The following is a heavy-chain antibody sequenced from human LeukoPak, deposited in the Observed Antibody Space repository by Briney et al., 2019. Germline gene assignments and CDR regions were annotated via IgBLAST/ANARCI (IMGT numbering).Heavy chain of an antibody. CDR3: ARDASFTYDSSGRTDAFDI. Sequence: SETLSLTCTVSGASISSTNNFWGWIRQTPGKGLEWIATIYYSGSTYYNPSLKSRVTISVDTSKNQFSLKLSSVTAADTAVYYCARDASFTYDSSGRTDAFDIWGQGTMVTVSS. D-gene: IGHD3-22*01. CDR2: IYYSGST. V-gene: IGHV4-39*07. CDR1: GASISSTNNF. J-gene: IGHJ3*02.